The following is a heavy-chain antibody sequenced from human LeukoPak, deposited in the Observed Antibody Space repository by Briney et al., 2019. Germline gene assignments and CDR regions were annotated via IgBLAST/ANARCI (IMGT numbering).Heavy chain of an antibody. Sequence: GWSLRLSCAASGFTFRVYSMNWVRQAPGKGLEWVSAISSSSSDIYYADSVKCRFTISRDNAKNSLYLQMNRLRAEDTAVYYCARVPGGLEWSDFDYWGQGPLVTVSS. CDR1: GFTFRVYS. CDR3: ARVPGGLEWSDFDY. CDR2: ISSSSSDI. J-gene: IGHJ4*02. D-gene: IGHD3-3*01. V-gene: IGHV3-21*01.